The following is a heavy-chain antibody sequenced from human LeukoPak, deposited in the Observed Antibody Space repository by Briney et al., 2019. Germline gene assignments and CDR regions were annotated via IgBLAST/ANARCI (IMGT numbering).Heavy chain of an antibody. CDR1: GYTFNSCD. V-gene: IGHV1-8*01. J-gene: IGHJ4*02. D-gene: IGHD6-19*01. CDR2: TNPNSANT. CDR3: TRGSSGRRDN. Sequence: GASVKVSYKASGYTFNSCDIHGVRPATGQGRKCMGWTNPNSANTGYGQNLQGRISMTRDISIGTAYMELSNLTSEDTAIYYCTRGSSGRRDNWGEGTLVTVSA.